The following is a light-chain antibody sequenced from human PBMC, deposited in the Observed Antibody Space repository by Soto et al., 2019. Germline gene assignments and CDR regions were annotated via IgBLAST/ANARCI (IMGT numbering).Light chain of an antibody. CDR3: QQYHSYSRT. Sequence: EIQLTQSPATVSASEGDRATXSCRASQSVNSNLAWYQQKPGQATRLLIYGASTRATGITARLRGSGSGTEFTLTISSLQSEDFAVYYCQQYHSYSRTFGQRTRLEIK. CDR1: QSVNSN. CDR2: GAS. V-gene: IGKV3-15*01. J-gene: IGKJ5*01.